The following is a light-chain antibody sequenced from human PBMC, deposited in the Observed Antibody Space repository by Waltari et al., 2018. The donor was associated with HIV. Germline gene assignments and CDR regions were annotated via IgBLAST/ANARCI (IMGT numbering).Light chain of an antibody. CDR1: SSTIGSRS. V-gene: IGLV1-51*01. Sequence: QSVLTQPPAVSAAPGQKVTISCSGSSSTIGSRSVSWYQHLPGTAPKLLIYDNNERPSDIPDRFSGSRSGTSATLAITGLQTGDEADYYCVTWDHSLSSVLFGGGTKLTV. J-gene: IGLJ2*01. CDR3: VTWDHSLSSVL. CDR2: DNN.